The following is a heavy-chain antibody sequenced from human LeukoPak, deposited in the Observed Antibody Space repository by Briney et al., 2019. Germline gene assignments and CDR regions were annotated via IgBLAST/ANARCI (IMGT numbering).Heavy chain of an antibody. Sequence: PSETLSLTCSVYGGSIRSGDHHWAWVRQPPGKGLEFIGSLDESGRPYYNRPLKSRVSISGDTSGKQFSLNLTSVTAADTAVYFCARDLGGYPFFMDVWGRGTTVIVSS. D-gene: IGHD2-15*01. J-gene: IGHJ6*03. CDR2: LDESGRP. V-gene: IGHV4-39*07. CDR1: GGSIRSGDHH. CDR3: ARDLGGYPFFMDV.